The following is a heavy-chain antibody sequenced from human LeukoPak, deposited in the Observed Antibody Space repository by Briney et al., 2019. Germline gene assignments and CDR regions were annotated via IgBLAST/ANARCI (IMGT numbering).Heavy chain of an antibody. CDR1: GLIFSSYT. J-gene: IGHJ4*02. D-gene: IGHD3-10*01. CDR3: AKSRSSGSYCIDY. CDR2: ISSSSNYI. V-gene: IGHV3-21*04. Sequence: PGGSLRLPCAASGLIFSSYTMNWVRQAPGEGLEWVSSISSSSNYIYYADSVKGRFTVSRDNAENSLYLQMNSLRAEDTAVYYCAKSRSSGSYCIDYWGQGTLVTVSS.